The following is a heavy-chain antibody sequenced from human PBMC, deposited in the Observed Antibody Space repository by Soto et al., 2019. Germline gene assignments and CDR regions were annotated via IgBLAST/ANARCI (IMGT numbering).Heavy chain of an antibody. Sequence: QVQLVQTGAEVKKPGASVKVSCKASGYTFTSYAMHWVRQAPGQRLEWMGWINAGNGNTKYSQKFQGRVTITRDTSASTAYMELSSRRSEDTAVYYGARGLGLYYFDYWGQGTLVTVSS. J-gene: IGHJ4*02. CDR1: GYTFTSYA. D-gene: IGHD1-26*01. V-gene: IGHV1-3*01. CDR2: INAGNGNT. CDR3: ARGLGLYYFDY.